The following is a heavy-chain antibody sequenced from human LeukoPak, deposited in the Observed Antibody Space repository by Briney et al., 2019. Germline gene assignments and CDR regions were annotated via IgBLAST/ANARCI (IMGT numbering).Heavy chain of an antibody. CDR1: GFTFSSYG. D-gene: IGHD3-22*01. J-gene: IGHJ3*02. V-gene: IGHV3-33*01. CDR2: IWYDGSNK. CDR3: ARTYDMSAFDI. Sequence: PGGSLRLSCAASGFTFSSYGMHWVRQAPGKGLEWVAVIWYDGSNKYYADSVKGRFTISRDNSKNTLYLQMNSLRAEDTAVYYCARTYDMSAFDIWGQGTMVTVSS.